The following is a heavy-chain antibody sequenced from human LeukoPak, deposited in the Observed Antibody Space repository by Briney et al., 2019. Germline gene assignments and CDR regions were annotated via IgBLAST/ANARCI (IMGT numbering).Heavy chain of an antibody. V-gene: IGHV3-23*01. D-gene: IGHD6-19*01. Sequence: GGSLRLSCAASGFTFSNSAMSWVRQAPGKGLEWVSTLSGSGITTYYADSVKGRFTISRDNAKNTLYLQMNSLRAEDTAVYYCAKGIYSSGWSYFDYWGHGTLVTVSS. CDR1: GFTFSNSA. CDR3: AKGIYSSGWSYFDY. CDR2: LSGSGITT. J-gene: IGHJ4*01.